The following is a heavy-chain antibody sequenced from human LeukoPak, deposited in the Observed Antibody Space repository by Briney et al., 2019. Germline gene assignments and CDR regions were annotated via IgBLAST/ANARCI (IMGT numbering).Heavy chain of an antibody. D-gene: IGHD3-10*01. V-gene: IGHV1-2*02. CDR3: ARDHEPMGAYYYYYMDV. J-gene: IGHJ6*03. CDR2: INPNSGGT. Sequence: ASVKVSCKASGGTFSSYAISWVRQAPGQGLEWMGWINPNSGGTNYAQKFQGRVTMTRDTSISTAYMELSRLRSDDTAVYYCARDHEPMGAYYYYYMDVWGKGTTVTISS. CDR1: GGTFSSYA.